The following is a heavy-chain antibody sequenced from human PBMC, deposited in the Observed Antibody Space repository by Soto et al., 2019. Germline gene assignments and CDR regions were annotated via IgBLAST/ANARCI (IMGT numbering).Heavy chain of an antibody. CDR2: ISAYNGNT. CDR3: ARDTTTVTTKDYYYYYMDV. V-gene: IGHV1-18*01. J-gene: IGHJ6*03. Sequence: GASVKVSCKASGYTFTSYGISWVRQAPGQGLEWMGWISAYNGNTNYAQKLQGRVTMTTDTSTSTAYMELRGLRSDDTAVYYCARDTTTVTTKDYYYYYMDVWGKGTTVTVSS. CDR1: GYTFTSYG. D-gene: IGHD4-17*01.